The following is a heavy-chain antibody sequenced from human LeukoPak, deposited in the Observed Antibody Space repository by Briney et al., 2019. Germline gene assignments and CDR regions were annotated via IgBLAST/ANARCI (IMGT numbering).Heavy chain of an antibody. Sequence: GGSLRLSCAASGFTFSSYSMNWVRQAPGKGLERISYISSSSNTIYYADSVKGRFIISRDNAKNSLYLQMNSLRAEDTAMYYCASGGENYWGQGTLVTVSS. D-gene: IGHD3-16*01. J-gene: IGHJ4*02. CDR1: GFTFSSYS. CDR3: ASGGENY. CDR2: ISSSSNTI. V-gene: IGHV3-48*01.